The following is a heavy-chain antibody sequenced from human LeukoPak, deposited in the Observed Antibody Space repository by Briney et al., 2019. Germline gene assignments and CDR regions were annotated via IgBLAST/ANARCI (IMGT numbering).Heavy chain of an antibody. V-gene: IGHV1-18*04. CDR3: ARDRAFSTSHNYFDP. CDR1: GYTFTGYY. J-gene: IGHJ5*02. Sequence: ASVKVSCKASGYTFTGYYMHWVRQAPGQGLEWMGWISGYNGNTNYAQRLQGRVTLTTDTTTSTAYLELWSLRSNDTAVYYCARDRAFSTSHNYFDPWGQGTLVTVSS. CDR2: ISGYNGNT. D-gene: IGHD2-2*01.